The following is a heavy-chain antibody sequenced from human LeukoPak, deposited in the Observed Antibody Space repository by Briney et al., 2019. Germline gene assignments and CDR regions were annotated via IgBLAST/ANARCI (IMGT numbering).Heavy chain of an antibody. Sequence: SETLSLTSTVSGGSINSSYWSSSRQTPGKGLEWSGFFYNNGRNNINPALKSRVTISADTSKNQVSLILKSVTAADTAVYYCARSGRNGWGHLFDYWGQGTLLAVSS. J-gene: IGHJ4*02. D-gene: IGHD1-26*01. CDR1: GGSINSSY. CDR3: ARSGRNGWGHLFDY. V-gene: IGHV4-59*01. CDR2: FYNNGRN.